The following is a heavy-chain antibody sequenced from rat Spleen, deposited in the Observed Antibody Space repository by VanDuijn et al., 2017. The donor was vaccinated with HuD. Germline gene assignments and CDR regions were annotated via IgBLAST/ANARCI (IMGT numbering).Heavy chain of an antibody. CDR2: ISHEGSST. J-gene: IGHJ3*01. CDR1: GLNFSDYY. V-gene: IGHV5-22*01. CDR3: ARHGIPFAY. Sequence: EVQLVESGGGLVQPGRSMKLSCAASGLNFSDYYMAWVRQAPKKGLEWVASISHEGSSTYYGDSVKGRFTISRDNAKNTLYLQMDSLRSEDTATYYCARHGIPFAYWGHGTLVTVSS. D-gene: IGHD4-2*01.